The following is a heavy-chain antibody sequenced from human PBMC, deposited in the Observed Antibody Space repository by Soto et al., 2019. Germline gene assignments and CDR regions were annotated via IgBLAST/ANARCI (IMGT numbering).Heavy chain of an antibody. V-gene: IGHV3-30*18. CDR2: ISYDGGNK. Sequence: PGGSLRLSCAASGFTFSSYGMHWVRQAPGKGLEWVAVISYDGGNKYYADSVKGRFTISRDNSKNTLYLQMNSLRAEDTAVYYCAKRARAYTAMATTEFDYWGQGTLVTVSS. D-gene: IGHD5-18*01. CDR1: GFTFSSYG. J-gene: IGHJ4*02. CDR3: AKRARAYTAMATTEFDY.